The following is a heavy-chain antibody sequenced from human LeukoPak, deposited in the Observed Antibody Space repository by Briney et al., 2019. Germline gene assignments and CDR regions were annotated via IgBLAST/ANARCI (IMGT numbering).Heavy chain of an antibody. CDR1: GYTLTELS. V-gene: IGHV1-24*01. D-gene: IGHD3-22*01. CDR2: FDPEDGET. Sequence: ASVKVSCKVSGYTLTELSMHWVRQAPGKGLEWMGGFDPEDGETIYAQKFQGRVTMTEDTSTDTAYMELSSLRSEDTAVYYCAATYYYDSSGYLDFDYWGQGTLVTVSS. J-gene: IGHJ4*02. CDR3: AATYYYDSSGYLDFDY.